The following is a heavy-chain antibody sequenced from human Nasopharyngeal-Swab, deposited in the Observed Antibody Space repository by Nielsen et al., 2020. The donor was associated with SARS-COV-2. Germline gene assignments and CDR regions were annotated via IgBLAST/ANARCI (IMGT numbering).Heavy chain of an antibody. CDR3: ARDRWSGGIVVVPAAKDV. V-gene: IGHV3-7*01. Sequence: VRQAPGKGLEWVANIKQDGSEKYYVDSVKGRFTISRDNAKNSLYLQMNSLRAEDTAVYYCARDRWSGGIVVVPAAKDVWGKGTTVTVSS. J-gene: IGHJ6*04. CDR2: IKQDGSEK. D-gene: IGHD2-2*01.